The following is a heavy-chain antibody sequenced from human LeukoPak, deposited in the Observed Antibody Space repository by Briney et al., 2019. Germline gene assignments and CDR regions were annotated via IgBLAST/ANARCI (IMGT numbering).Heavy chain of an antibody. J-gene: IGHJ4*02. CDR3: ASLSSGWYGDFDY. D-gene: IGHD6-19*01. CDR2: INHSGST. CDR1: GGSFSGYY. Sequence: AETLSLTCAVYGGSFSGYYWSWIRQPPGKGLEWIGEINHSGSTNYNPSLKSRVTISVDTSKNQFSLKLSSVTAADTAVYYCASLSSGWYGDFDYWGQGTLVTVSS. V-gene: IGHV4-34*01.